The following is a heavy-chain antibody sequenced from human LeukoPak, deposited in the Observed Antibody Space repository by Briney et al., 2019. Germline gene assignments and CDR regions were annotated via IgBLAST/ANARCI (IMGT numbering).Heavy chain of an antibody. J-gene: IGHJ4*02. CDR2: ISYDGSNK. CDR3: ARGGYYDSPYYFDY. Sequence: GGSLRLSCTASGFTFGDYAMHWVRQAPGKGLEWVAVISYDGSNKYYADSVKGRFTISRDNSKNTLYLQMNSLRAEDTAVYYCARGGYYDSPYYFDYWGQGTLVTVSS. CDR1: GFTFGDYA. V-gene: IGHV3-30-3*01. D-gene: IGHD3-22*01.